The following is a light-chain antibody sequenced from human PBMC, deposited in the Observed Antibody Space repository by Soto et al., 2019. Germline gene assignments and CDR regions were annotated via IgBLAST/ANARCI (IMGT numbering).Light chain of an antibody. J-gene: IGLJ1*01. CDR1: SSNIGNNY. CDR2: ENN. Sequence: QSALTQPPSVSAAPGQKVTISCSGSSSNIGNNYVSWYQQLPGTAPKIFIYENNKRPSGIPDRFSGSKSGTSATLGITGLQTGDEADYYCGTWDSSLSVYVFGTGTKVTV. V-gene: IGLV1-51*02. CDR3: GTWDSSLSVYV.